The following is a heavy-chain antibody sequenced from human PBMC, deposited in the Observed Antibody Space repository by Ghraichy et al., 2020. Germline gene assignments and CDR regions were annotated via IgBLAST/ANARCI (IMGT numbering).Heavy chain of an antibody. V-gene: IGHV4-34*01. J-gene: IGHJ4*02. CDR3: ARGWLRRKCDY. CDR2: IDYSGST. CDR1: GDSFKLYY. D-gene: IGHD5-12*01. Sequence: SQTLSLTCAVYGDSFKLYYWSWIRQAPGRGLEWVGEIDYSGSTKYNPSLTSRVTISIDTSKNQFSLKLSSVTAADTAVYYCARGWLRRKCDYWGQGALVTVSS.